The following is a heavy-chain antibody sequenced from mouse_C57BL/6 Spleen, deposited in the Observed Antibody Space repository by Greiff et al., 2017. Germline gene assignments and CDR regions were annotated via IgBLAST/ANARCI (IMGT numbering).Heavy chain of an antibody. D-gene: IGHD1-1*01. CDR1: GYTFTSYG. CDR3: ARSSSYVCAY. J-gene: IGHJ3*01. V-gene: IGHV1-81*01. Sequence: VQLQQSGAELARPGASVKLSCKASGYTFTSYGISWVKQRTGQGLEWIGEIYPRSGNTYYNEKFKGKATLTADTSSSTAYMELRSLTSEDSAVYFCARSSSYVCAYWGQGTLVTVAA. CDR2: IYPRSGNT.